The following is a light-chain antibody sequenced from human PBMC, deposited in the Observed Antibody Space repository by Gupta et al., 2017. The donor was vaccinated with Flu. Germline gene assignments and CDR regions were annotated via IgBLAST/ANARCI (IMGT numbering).Light chain of an antibody. CDR3: QQRKSWPLT. CDR2: DIS. V-gene: IGKV3-11*01. Sequence: EILLTQSPATLSLSPGERATLPCRASQTVDTYLNWYQQKPGQAPRLVIYDISIRATGIPARFSGSGSGTDFTLTISSLEPEDFAVYYCQQRKSWPLTFGGGTKVEIK. J-gene: IGKJ4*01. CDR1: QTVDTY.